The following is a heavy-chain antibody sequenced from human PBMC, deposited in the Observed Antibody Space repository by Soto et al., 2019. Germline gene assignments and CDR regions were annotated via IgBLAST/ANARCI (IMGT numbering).Heavy chain of an antibody. Sequence: ASVKVSCKASGYTFTNYGISWVRQAPGQGLEWMGWINTYNGNTNHAQKLQGRVTMTTDTSTSTAYMELSSLRSEDTAVYYCARDKTGDIVLITAYYFDYWGQGTLVTVSS. J-gene: IGHJ4*02. D-gene: IGHD2-8*01. CDR1: GYTFTNYG. V-gene: IGHV1-18*01. CDR3: ARDKTGDIVLITAYYFDY. CDR2: INTYNGNT.